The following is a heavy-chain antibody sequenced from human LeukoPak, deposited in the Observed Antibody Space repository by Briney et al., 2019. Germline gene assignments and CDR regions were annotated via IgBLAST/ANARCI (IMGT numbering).Heavy chain of an antibody. CDR3: ARHYYASGSAPLDY. Sequence: SGTLSLTCAVSGGSISSGNWWSWVRQPPGKGLEWIGEIYHSGSTNYNSSLKSRVTISVDKSKNQFSLNLSSVTAADTAMYYCARHYYASGSAPLDYWGQGTPVTVSS. D-gene: IGHD3-10*01. J-gene: IGHJ4*02. V-gene: IGHV4-4*02. CDR1: GGSISSGNW. CDR2: IYHSGST.